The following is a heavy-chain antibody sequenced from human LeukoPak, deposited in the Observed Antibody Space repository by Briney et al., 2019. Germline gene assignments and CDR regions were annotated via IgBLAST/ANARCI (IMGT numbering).Heavy chain of an antibody. CDR3: VKLSSGSGSKFGFDS. J-gene: IGHJ4*02. V-gene: IGHV3-23*01. CDR2: ITNSGVTT. Sequence: PGGSLRLSCAASGFIFGSYAMSWVRQTPGKSLEWVSIITNSGVTTYYADSVRGRFTISRDNSKNILYLQMNGLRAEDTAVYYCVKLSSGSGSKFGFDSWGQGTLVTVLS. CDR1: GFIFGSYA. D-gene: IGHD6-19*01.